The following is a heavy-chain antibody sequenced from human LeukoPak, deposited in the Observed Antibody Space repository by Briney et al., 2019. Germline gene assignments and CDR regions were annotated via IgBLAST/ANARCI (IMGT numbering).Heavy chain of an antibody. D-gene: IGHD2-15*01. CDR3: ARDFGCSGGSCYSRWNAFDI. Sequence: PSETLSLTCTVSGGSISSYYWSWIRQPPGKGLEWIGYIYYSGSTNYNPSLKSRVTISVDTSKNQFSLKLSSVTAADTAVYYCARDFGCSGGSCYSRWNAFDIWGQGTMVTVSS. J-gene: IGHJ3*02. CDR1: GGSISSYY. CDR2: IYYSGST. V-gene: IGHV4-59*12.